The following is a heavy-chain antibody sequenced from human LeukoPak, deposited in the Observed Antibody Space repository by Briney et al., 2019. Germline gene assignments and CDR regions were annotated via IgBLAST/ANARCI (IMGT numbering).Heavy chain of an antibody. V-gene: IGHV4-30-4*01. CDR2: IYYSGST. D-gene: IGHD3-16*01. CDR3: AREGMITFGGVIAY. Sequence: SETLSLTCTVSGGSISSGDYYWSWIRQPPGKGLEWIGYIYYSGSTYYNPSLKSRVTISVDTSKNQFSLKLSSVTAADTAVYYCAREGMITFGGVIAYWGQGTLVTVSS. J-gene: IGHJ4*02. CDR1: GGSISSGDYY.